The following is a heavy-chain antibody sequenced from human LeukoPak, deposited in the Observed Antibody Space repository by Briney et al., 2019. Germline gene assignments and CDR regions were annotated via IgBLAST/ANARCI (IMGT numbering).Heavy chain of an antibody. CDR2: IYYSGST. V-gene: IGHV4-39*01. J-gene: IGHJ4*02. CDR3: ARHGVDYGDYYFDY. D-gene: IGHD4-17*01. CDR1: GGSISSSSYY. Sequence: PSETLPLTCTVSGGSISSSSYYWGWIRQPPGKGLEWIGSIYYSGSTYYNPSLKSRVTISVDTSKNQFSLKLSSVTAADTAVYYCARHGVDYGDYYFDYWGQGTLVTVSS.